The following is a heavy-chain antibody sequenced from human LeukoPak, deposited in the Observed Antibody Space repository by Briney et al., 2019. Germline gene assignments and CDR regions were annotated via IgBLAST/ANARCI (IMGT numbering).Heavy chain of an antibody. D-gene: IGHD3-22*01. Sequence: PGRSLRLSCAASGFTFSSYGMHWVRQAPGKGLEWVAVISYDGSNKYYADSVKGRFTISRDNSKNTLYLQMNSLRAEDTAVYYCAKLPSSGLPPPDHWGQGTLVTVSS. CDR3: AKLPSSGLPPPDH. V-gene: IGHV3-30*18. CDR1: GFTFSSYG. J-gene: IGHJ5*02. CDR2: ISYDGSNK.